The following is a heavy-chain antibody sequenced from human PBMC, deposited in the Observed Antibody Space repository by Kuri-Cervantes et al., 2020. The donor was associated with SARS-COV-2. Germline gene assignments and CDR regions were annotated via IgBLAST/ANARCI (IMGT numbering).Heavy chain of an antibody. D-gene: IGHD3-16*01. V-gene: IGHV4-39*01. CDR1: GGSISSSSYY. CDR2: IYYSGST. CDR3: ARHDGGYFDY. J-gene: IGHJ4*02. Sequence: GSLRLSCTVSGGSISSSSYYWGWIRQPPGKGLERIGSIYYSGSTYYNPSLKSRVTMSVDTSRNQFSLRLSSVTGADTAVYYCARHDGGYFDYWGQGTLVTVSS.